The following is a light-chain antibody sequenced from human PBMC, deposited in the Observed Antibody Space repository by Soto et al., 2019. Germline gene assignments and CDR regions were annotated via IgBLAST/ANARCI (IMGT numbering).Light chain of an antibody. CDR3: QQYNSWPPWT. CDR2: GAS. J-gene: IGKJ2*02. V-gene: IGKV3-15*01. CDR1: QSVSSN. Sequence: EIVMTQSPATLSVSPGERATLSCRASQSVSSNLAWYQQKPGQAPRLLIYGASTRATGIPARFSGSGSGTEFTLTISSLQSEDCAVYYCQQYNSWPPWTFGQGTKLVIK.